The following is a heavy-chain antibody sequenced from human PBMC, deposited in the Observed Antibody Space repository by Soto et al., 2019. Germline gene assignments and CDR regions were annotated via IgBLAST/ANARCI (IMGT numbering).Heavy chain of an antibody. V-gene: IGHV1-69*13. CDR3: ARDYPPGVSIPALFDP. CDR1: GGTFSSYA. D-gene: IGHD6-13*01. CDR2: IIPIFGTA. J-gene: IGHJ5*02. Sequence: SVKVSCKASGGTFSSYAISWVRQAPGQGLEWMGGIIPIFGTANYAQKFQGRVTITADESTSTAYMELSSLRSEDTAVYYCARDYPPGVSIPALFDPWGQGTLVTVSS.